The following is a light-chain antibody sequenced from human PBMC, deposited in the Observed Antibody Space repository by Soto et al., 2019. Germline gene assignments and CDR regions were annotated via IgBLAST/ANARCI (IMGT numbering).Light chain of an antibody. CDR1: SSDVGSYTL. CDR3: CSYASSSTYV. V-gene: IGLV2-23*02. Sequence: QSALTQPASVSGSPGQSITVSCTGTSSDVGSYTLVSWYQQHPGKAPKLMIYEVSKRPSGVSNRFSGSKSGNTASLTISGLQAEDEADYYCCSYASSSTYVFGTGTKVTVL. J-gene: IGLJ1*01. CDR2: EVS.